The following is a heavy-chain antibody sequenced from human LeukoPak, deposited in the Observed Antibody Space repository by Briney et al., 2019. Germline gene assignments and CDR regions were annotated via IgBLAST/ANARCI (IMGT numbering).Heavy chain of an antibody. V-gene: IGHV1-46*03. CDR2: INPSGGST. CDR1: GGTFSSYA. J-gene: IGHJ4*02. Sequence: ASVKVSCKASGGTFSSYAISWVRQAPGQGLEWMGIINPSGGSTSYAQKFQGRVTMTRDTSTSTVYMELSSLRSEDTAVYYCAGGPPSYFDYWGQGTLVTVSS. CDR3: AGGPPSYFDY. D-gene: IGHD3-16*01.